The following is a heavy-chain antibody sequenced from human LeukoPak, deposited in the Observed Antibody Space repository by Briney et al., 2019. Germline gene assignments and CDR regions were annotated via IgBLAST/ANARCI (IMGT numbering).Heavy chain of an antibody. V-gene: IGHV1-46*01. Sequence: ASVEVSCKASGYTFTSYYMHWVRQAPGQGLEWMGIINPSGGSTSYAQKFQGRDTMTRDTSTSTVYMELSSLRSEDTAVYYCARAEQLAEFDYWGQGTLVTVSS. CDR1: GYTFTSYY. J-gene: IGHJ4*02. D-gene: IGHD6-6*01. CDR2: INPSGGST. CDR3: ARAEQLAEFDY.